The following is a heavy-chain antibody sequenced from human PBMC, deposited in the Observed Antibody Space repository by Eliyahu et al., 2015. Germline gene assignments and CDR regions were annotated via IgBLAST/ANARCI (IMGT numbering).Heavy chain of an antibody. CDR2: INTNSGNI. D-gene: IGHD3-16*01. CDR3: ARERGGGYMDV. CDR1: GFXFSPYT. Sequence: EVQLVESGGGLVQPGGSXXLSXAASGFXFSPYTXNWVRQAPGEGLEWISYINTNSGNIKYADSVKGRFTSSRDNAKDSVYLQMNSLRDEDTAVYYCARERGGGYMDVWGKGTTVTVSS. J-gene: IGHJ6*03. V-gene: IGHV3-48*02.